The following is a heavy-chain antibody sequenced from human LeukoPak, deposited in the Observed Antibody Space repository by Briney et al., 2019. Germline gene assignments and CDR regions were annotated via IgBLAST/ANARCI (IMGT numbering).Heavy chain of an antibody. CDR3: AKEKDTMVRGVISPLDY. CDR1: GFTFSSYG. J-gene: IGHJ4*02. Sequence: GGTLRLSCAASGFTFSSYGMSWVRQAPGKGLEWVSAISGSGGSTYYADSVKGRFTISRDNSKNTLYLQMNSLRAEDTAVYYCAKEKDTMVRGVISPLDYWGQGTLVTVSS. D-gene: IGHD3-10*01. V-gene: IGHV3-23*01. CDR2: ISGSGGST.